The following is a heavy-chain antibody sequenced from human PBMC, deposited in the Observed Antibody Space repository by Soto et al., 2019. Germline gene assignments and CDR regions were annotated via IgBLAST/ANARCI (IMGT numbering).Heavy chain of an antibody. CDR3: ATVAMTSPKVFDY. CDR2: IYFTGCT. J-gene: IGHJ4*02. Sequence: QVQLQESGPGLVKPSDTLSLTCTVSGVSLSSHYWSWIRQSPGKGLEWIGYIYFTGCTNYNPSLKNRVTISVYTSKSQFSLSLNSVTSAVTAVYYCATVAMTSPKVFDYWGQGTLVSVSS. V-gene: IGHV4-59*11. CDR1: GVSLSSHY. D-gene: IGHD2-15*01.